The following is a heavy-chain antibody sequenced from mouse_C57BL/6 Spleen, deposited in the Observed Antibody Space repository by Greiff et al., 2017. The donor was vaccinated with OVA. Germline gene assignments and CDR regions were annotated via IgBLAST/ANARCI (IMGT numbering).Heavy chain of an antibody. V-gene: IGHV1-64*01. CDR2: IHPNSGST. D-gene: IGHD2-5*01. CDR3: ARGYSNAFAY. Sequence: QVQLKQPGAELVKPGASVKLSCKASGYTFTSYWMHWVKQRPGQGLEWIGMIHPNSGSTNYNEKFKSKATLTVDKSSSTAYMQLSSLTSEDSAVYYCARGYSNAFAYWGQGTLVTVSA. CDR1: GYTFTSYW. J-gene: IGHJ3*01.